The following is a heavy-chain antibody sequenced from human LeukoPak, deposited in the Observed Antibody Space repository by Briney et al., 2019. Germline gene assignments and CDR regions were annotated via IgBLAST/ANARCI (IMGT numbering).Heavy chain of an antibody. Sequence: SETLSLTCAVYGGSFRGYYWSGIRQPPGKGRKWIGEINHSGSTNYNPSLKSRVTISVDTSKNQFSLKLSSVTAADTAVYYCARGGYSYVDYWGQGTLVTVSS. CDR1: GGSFRGYY. D-gene: IGHD5-18*01. CDR2: INHSGST. CDR3: ARGGYSYVDY. V-gene: IGHV4-34*01. J-gene: IGHJ4*02.